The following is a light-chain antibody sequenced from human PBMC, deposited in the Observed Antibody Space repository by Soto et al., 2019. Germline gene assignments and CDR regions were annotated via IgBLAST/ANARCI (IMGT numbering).Light chain of an antibody. V-gene: IGKV1-33*01. Sequence: DIQMTQSPSSLSASLGDRVTITCKASQDTSNYLNWYQQKPGKAPKLLIYDASSLESGVPSRFSGSGYGTEFNLTISSLQTDDFATYYCQQYNSYPWTFGQGTKVDIK. CDR1: QDTSNY. J-gene: IGKJ1*01. CDR2: DAS. CDR3: QQYNSYPWT.